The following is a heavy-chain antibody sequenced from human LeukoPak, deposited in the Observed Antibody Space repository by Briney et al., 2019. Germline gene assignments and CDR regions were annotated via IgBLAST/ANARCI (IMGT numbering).Heavy chain of an antibody. V-gene: IGHV1-2*02. J-gene: IGHJ4*02. CDR1: GYTFTAYQ. Sequence: ASVKVFCKASGYTFTAYQIHWVRQAPGQGLEWVGGINPTVDDTHYAQKFRGRVTVTRDASISTAYLELSRLTSDDTAVYYCARVRYYAFDYWGQGTLVTVSS. CDR2: INPTVDDT. D-gene: IGHD3-10*01. CDR3: ARVRYYAFDY.